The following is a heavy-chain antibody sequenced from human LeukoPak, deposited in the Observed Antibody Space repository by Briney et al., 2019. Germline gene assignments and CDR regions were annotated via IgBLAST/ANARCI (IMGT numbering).Heavy chain of an antibody. D-gene: IGHD6-13*01. CDR3: GRAKGAAGFRYFDY. Sequence: SETLSLTCAVYGGSFSGYYWSWIRHPPGKGLERIGEIIHSGSTNYNPSLKSRVTISVDTSKNQFSLKLSSVTAADTAVYYCGRAKGAAGFRYFDYWGQGTLATVSS. CDR2: IIHSGST. V-gene: IGHV4-34*12. CDR1: GGSFSGYY. J-gene: IGHJ4*02.